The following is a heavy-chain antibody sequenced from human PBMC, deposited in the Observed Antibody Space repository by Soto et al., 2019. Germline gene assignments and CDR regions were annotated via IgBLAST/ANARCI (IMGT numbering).Heavy chain of an antibody. Sequence: QITLKESGPTLVKPTQTLTLTCTFSGFSLSTSGVAVGWIRQPPGKALEWLGIIYWDDDKRYSPSLKSRLSITKDTSKNQVVLTMTNMDPVDTGTYYCAHTRGRTCPEGWAMDVWGQGTTVTVSS. CDR3: AHTRGRTCPEGWAMDV. CDR2: IYWDDDK. V-gene: IGHV2-5*02. J-gene: IGHJ6*02. CDR1: GFSLSTSGVA. D-gene: IGHD1-26*01.